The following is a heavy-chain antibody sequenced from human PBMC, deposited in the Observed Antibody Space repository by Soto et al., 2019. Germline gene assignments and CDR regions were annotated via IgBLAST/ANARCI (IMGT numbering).Heavy chain of an antibody. V-gene: IGHV4-31*03. CDR1: GAALNSGNYY. J-gene: IGHJ5*02. Sequence: PLSLTCSVSGAALNSGNYYRSWIRQVPGKGLEWIGHIYVTGAVDYNPSLRDRITISQDTSERQFSLNLRLVTAADTAVYYCARLRIATNNYKWFDPWGQGTLVTVSS. D-gene: IGHD2-21*01. CDR3: ARLRIATNNYKWFDP. CDR2: IYVTGAV.